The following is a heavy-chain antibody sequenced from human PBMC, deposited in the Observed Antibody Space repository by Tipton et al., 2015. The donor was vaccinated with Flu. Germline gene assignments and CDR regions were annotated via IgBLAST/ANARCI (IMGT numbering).Heavy chain of an antibody. V-gene: IGHV4-59*01. CDR1: GGSINSSY. CDR2: IQYSGHT. J-gene: IGHJ4*02. D-gene: IGHD3-10*01. CDR3: ARHVDRSWMLEF. Sequence: TLSLTCSVSGGSINSSYWSWIRQSPGKGLEWIGNIQYSGHTNYNPSLKSRVTIAVDTSKNQFSLQLSSVAAADTAVYYCARHVDRSWMLEFWRQGTLVTVSS.